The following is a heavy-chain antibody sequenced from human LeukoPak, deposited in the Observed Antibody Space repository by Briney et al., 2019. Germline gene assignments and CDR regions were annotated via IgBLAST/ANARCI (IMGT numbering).Heavy chain of an antibody. CDR3: ARDPSVVVPAAMGAFDI. CDR1: GFTFSSYE. D-gene: IGHD2-2*01. Sequence: GGSLRLSCAASGFTFSSYEMNWVRQAPGKGLEWVSYISSSDSTIYYADSVKGRFTISRDNAKNSLYLQMNSLRAEDTAVYYCARDPSVVVPAAMGAFDIWGQGTMVTVSS. CDR2: ISSSDSTI. J-gene: IGHJ3*02. V-gene: IGHV3-48*03.